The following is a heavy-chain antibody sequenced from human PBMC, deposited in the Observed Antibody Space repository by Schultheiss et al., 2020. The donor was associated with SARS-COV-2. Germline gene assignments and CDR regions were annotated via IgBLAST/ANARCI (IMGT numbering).Heavy chain of an antibody. V-gene: IGHV4-59*12. CDR1: GGSISSYY. J-gene: IGHJ4*02. D-gene: IGHD3-22*01. Sequence: SQTLSLTCTVSGGSISSYYWNWIRQPPGKGLEWIGYRSYSGISKYNPSLGSRVTMSVDTSKNQFSLKLSSVTAADTAVYYCARSPSRTTITMIVAEGYYFDYWGQGTLVTVSS. CDR2: RSYSGIS. CDR3: ARSPSRTTITMIVAEGYYFDY.